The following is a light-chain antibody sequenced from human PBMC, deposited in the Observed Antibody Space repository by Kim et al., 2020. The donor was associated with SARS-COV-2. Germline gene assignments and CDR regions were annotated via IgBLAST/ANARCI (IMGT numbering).Light chain of an antibody. CDR2: TAS. CDR3: QQSYSVPLT. Sequence: DIQMTQSPSSLSASVGDRVTITCRASQSISRNLNWYQQKPGKAPKLLIYTASSLQSGVPSRFSGSGSGTDFTLTISSLQPEDFATYYSQQSYSVPLTFGQGTKVDIK. V-gene: IGKV1-39*01. J-gene: IGKJ1*01. CDR1: QSISRN.